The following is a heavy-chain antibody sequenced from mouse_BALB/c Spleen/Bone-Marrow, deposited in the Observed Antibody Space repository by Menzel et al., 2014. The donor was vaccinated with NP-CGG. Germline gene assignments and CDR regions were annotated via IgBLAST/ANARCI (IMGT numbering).Heavy chain of an antibody. J-gene: IGHJ3*01. Sequence: QLQESGAELVKPGASVKLSCTASGLNIKDTYIHWVKQRPEQGLDWIGRIDPANGNTKYGPKFQGRATVTTDTSSNTASLQLINLPSEDTAVYYCAISGNGPFAYVGQGTLVTVSA. CDR3: AISGNGPFAY. CDR2: IDPANGNT. CDR1: GLNIKDTY. D-gene: IGHD1-1*02. V-gene: IGHV14-3*02.